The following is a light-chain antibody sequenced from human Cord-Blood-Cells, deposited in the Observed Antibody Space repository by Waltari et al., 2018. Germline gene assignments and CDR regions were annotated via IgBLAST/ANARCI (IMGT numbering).Light chain of an antibody. J-gene: IGLJ3*02. CDR2: DVS. CDR1: SSDVGGYNY. Sequence: QSALTQPASVSGSPGQSITISCTGTSSDVGGYNYVSWYQQHPAKAPKLMIYDVSTRPSGVSNRFSGSKSGNTASLTISGLQAEDEADYYCSSYTSSSTVFGGGTKLTVL. V-gene: IGLV2-14*01. CDR3: SSYTSSSTV.